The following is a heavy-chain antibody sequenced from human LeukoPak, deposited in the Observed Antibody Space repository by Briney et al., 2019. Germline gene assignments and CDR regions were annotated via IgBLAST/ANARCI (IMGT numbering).Heavy chain of an antibody. CDR2: INRDEGER. CDR3: ARGHHGMDV. Sequence: GGSLRLSCAASGFTFSNYWMNWVRQAPGKGPEWVAYINRDEGERSNVDSVKGRFSISRDNARNSLYLQMNSLRVDDTAVYYCARGHHGMDVWGQGATVTVCS. V-gene: IGHV3-7*03. CDR1: GFTFSNYW. J-gene: IGHJ6*02.